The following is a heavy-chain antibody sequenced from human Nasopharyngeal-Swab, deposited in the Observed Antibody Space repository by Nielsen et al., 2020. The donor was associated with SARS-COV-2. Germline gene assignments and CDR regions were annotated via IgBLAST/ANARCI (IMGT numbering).Heavy chain of an antibody. Sequence: GESLKISCTASGLTFGDYAMSWFRQAPGKGLEWVGFIRSKAYGGTTEYAASVKGRFTISRDDSKSIAYLQMNSLKTEDTAVYYCTREGIVVVVAATDRFDYWGQGTLVTVSS. CDR3: TREGIVVVVAATDRFDY. CDR2: IRSKAYGGTT. V-gene: IGHV3-49*03. CDR1: GLTFGDYA. D-gene: IGHD2-15*01. J-gene: IGHJ4*02.